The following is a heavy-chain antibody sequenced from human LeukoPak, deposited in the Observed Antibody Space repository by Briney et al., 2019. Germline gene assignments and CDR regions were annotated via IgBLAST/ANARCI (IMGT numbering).Heavy chain of an antibody. V-gene: IGHV3-20*04. CDR2: VNWNGDST. CDR1: GFSFDDYG. D-gene: IGHD1-26*01. CDR3: ATGQNGVGANWFDP. J-gene: IGHJ5*02. Sequence: GGSLRLFCVASGFSFDDYGVSWVRQAPGEGLEWVSGVNWNGDSTAYADSVKGRFTLSRDNAKNSLYLKMNSLRADDTAVYYCATGQNGVGANWFDPWGQGTPGTVSS.